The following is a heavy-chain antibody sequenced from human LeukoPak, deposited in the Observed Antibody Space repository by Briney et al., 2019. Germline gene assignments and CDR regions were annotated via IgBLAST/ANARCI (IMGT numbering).Heavy chain of an antibody. J-gene: IGHJ5*02. CDR3: ARGFTMVRGPYGWFDP. D-gene: IGHD3-10*01. CDR1: NDSISSYY. CDR2: IYTSGSI. V-gene: IGHV4-4*07. Sequence: PSETLSLTCTVSNDSISSYYWSWIRQPAGKGLEWSGRIYTSGSINYNPSLKSRVTVSVDTSKKQFTLKLSSVTAADTAVYYCARGFTMVRGPYGWFDPWGQGALVTVSS.